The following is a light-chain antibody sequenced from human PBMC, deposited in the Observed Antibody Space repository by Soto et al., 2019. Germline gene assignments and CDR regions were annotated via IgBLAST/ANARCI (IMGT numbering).Light chain of an antibody. J-gene: IGKJ3*01. CDR1: QSVRSH. V-gene: IGKV3-20*01. Sequence: EIVWTQSPATVSLSPGERATLSCVASQSVRSHLAWYQQKPGQAPRLLIYGASSRATGIPDRFSGSGSGADFTLTISRLEPEDFAVYYCQQYTTSPFTFGPGTKVDIK. CDR2: GAS. CDR3: QQYTTSPFT.